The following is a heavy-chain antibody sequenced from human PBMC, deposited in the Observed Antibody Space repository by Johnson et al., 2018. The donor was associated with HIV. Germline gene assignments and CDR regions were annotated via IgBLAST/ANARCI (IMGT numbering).Heavy chain of an antibody. CDR2: ISWNRGSI. Sequence: VQLVESGGGVVRPGGSLRLSCAASGFTFDDYGMSWVRQAPGKGLEWVSGISWNRGSIGYADSVQGRFTISRDNAKNTLYLHMNSLRAEDTAVYYCARDQSNGWNRGAFDIWGQGTVVTVSS. D-gene: IGHD6-19*01. J-gene: IGHJ3*02. CDR3: ARDQSNGWNRGAFDI. V-gene: IGHV3-20*04. CDR1: GFTFDDYG.